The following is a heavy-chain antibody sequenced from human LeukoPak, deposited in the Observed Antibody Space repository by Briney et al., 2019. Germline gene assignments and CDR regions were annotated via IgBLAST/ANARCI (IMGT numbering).Heavy chain of an antibody. CDR1: GGSISSGGYS. V-gene: IGHV4-30-2*01. Sequence: PSQTPSLTCAVSGGSISSGGYSWSWIRQPPGKGLEWIGYIYHSGSTYYNPSLKSRVTISVDRSKNQFSLKLSSVTAADTAVYYCARAFNSGYDKYYFDYWGQGTLVTVSS. CDR3: ARAFNSGYDKYYFDY. CDR2: IYHSGST. D-gene: IGHD5-12*01. J-gene: IGHJ4*02.